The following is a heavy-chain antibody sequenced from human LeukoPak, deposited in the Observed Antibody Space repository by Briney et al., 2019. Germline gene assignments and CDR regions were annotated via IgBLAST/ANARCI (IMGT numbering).Heavy chain of an antibody. V-gene: IGHV3-23*01. D-gene: IGHD3-22*01. Sequence: GGSLRLSCAASGFTFRTYAMSWVRQPPGKGLEWVSAISGSGGSTYYADSVKGRFTISRDNSKHTLYLEMNSLRAVDTAVYYCAKDFFDSSSCYYFDYWGQGTLVTVSS. J-gene: IGHJ4*02. CDR1: GFTFRTYA. CDR2: ISGSGGST. CDR3: AKDFFDSSSCYYFDY.